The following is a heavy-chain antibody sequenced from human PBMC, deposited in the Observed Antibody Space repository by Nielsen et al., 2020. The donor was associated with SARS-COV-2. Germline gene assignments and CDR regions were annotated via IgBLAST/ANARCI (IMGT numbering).Heavy chain of an antibody. J-gene: IGHJ5*02. Sequence: GESLKISCAASGFTLSDYAIQWVRQAPGKGLEYVATIKSQSHGSSTSYISSVRGRFTISRDSSKNILYLQMDSLRAEDMAVYYCARDSGGSYDLWGHGTLVTVSS. V-gene: IGHV3-64*01. CDR1: GFTLSDYA. CDR3: ARDSGGSYDL. CDR2: IKSQSHGSST. D-gene: IGHD1-26*01.